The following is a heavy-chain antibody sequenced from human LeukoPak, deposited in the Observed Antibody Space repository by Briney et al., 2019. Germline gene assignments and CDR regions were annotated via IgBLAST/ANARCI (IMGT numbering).Heavy chain of an antibody. CDR3: AKQGGLGSYAAGSWFDP. CDR2: IWYEGTNI. D-gene: IGHD1-26*01. Sequence: GGSLRLSCAASGFTFSNYGMHWVRQAPGKGLEWVAVIWYEGTNIYYADSVKGRFTISRDNSKNTLYLRMNSLRAEDTAVYYCAKQGGLGSYAAGSWFDPWGQGTLVTVSS. J-gene: IGHJ5*02. V-gene: IGHV3-33*06. CDR1: GFTFSNYG.